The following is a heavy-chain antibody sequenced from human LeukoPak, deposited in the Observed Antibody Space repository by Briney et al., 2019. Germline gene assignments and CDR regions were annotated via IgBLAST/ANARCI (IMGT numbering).Heavy chain of an antibody. CDR2: ISGGGSNT. CDR3: ARYCSSTSCYDY. J-gene: IGHJ4*02. D-gene: IGHD2-2*01. V-gene: IGHV3-23*01. CDR1: GFTFSSYG. Sequence: GGSLRLSCTASGFTFSSYGMTWVRQAPGKGLEWVSSISGGGSNTYYADSVKGRFTTSRDNSKNTLYLQMNSLRAEDTAVYYCARYCSSTSCYDYWGQGTLVTVSS.